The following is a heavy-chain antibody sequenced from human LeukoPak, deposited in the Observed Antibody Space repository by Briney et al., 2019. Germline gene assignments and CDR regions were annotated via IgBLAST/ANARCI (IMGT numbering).Heavy chain of an antibody. V-gene: IGHV1-69*13. CDR3: ARGAKGRFDP. D-gene: IGHD3-16*01. CDR2: IIPIFGTA. Sequence: GASVKVSCKASGYTFTSYYMHWVRQAPGQGLEWMGGIIPIFGTANYAQKFQGRVTITADESTSTAYMELSSLRSEDTAVYYCARGAKGRFDPWGQGTLVTVSS. CDR1: GYTFTSYY. J-gene: IGHJ5*02.